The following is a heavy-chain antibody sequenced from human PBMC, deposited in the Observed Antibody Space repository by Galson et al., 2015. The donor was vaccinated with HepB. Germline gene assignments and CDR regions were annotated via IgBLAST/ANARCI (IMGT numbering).Heavy chain of an antibody. J-gene: IGHJ4*02. V-gene: IGHV3-7*01. CDR1: GFMFSSYW. CDR3: GLLPVLRYFGVDY. CDR2: IRQDGNQR. D-gene: IGHD3-9*01. Sequence: SLRLSCAASGFMFSSYWMSWVRQAPGKGLEWVANIRQDGNQRHYMDSVQGRFTISRDNAKNSLYLEMTSLRAEDTAVYYYGLLPVLRYFGVDYWGQGTLVTVSS.